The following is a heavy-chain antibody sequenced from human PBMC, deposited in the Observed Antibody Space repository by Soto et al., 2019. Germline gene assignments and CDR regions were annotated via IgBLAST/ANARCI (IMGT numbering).Heavy chain of an antibody. CDR3: ARGGGVGVAGSAAFDM. CDR1: GYPVTAYY. Sequence: QLHLVQSGAAVKKPGASVTVSCSASGYPVTAYYMHWVRQAPGRGLEWMGGINPATGAAKYTQTFPGRVTMTRDTSTSTVFMELSGLTSEDTAVFYCARGGGVGVAGSAAFDMWGQGTLVTVSS. CDR2: INPATGAA. D-gene: IGHD3-3*01. V-gene: IGHV1-2*02. J-gene: IGHJ3*02.